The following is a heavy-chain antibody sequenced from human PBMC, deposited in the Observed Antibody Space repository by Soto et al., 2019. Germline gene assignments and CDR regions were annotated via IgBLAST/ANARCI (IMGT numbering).Heavy chain of an antibody. CDR1: GYSFTSYW. Sequence: GESLKISCKGSGYSFTSYWIGWVRQMPGKGLEWMGIIYPGDSDTRYSPSFQGQVTISADKSISTAYLQWSSLKASDTAMYYCARTLTLYSSSGDYYGMDVWGKGTTVTVSS. CDR3: ARTLTLYSSSGDYYGMDV. CDR2: IYPGDSDT. D-gene: IGHD6-6*01. J-gene: IGHJ6*04. V-gene: IGHV5-51*01.